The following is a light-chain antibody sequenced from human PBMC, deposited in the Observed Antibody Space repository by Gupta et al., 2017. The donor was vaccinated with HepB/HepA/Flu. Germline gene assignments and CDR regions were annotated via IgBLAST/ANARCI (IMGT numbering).Light chain of an antibody. Sequence: SSELTQDPAESVALGQTVRSTCQGDSIRSYYASWYQQKTGQAPVLGIYGKNNRPSGIPDRFSGSTSGNTASFTITGAQAEDEADYYCNSRDSSCNHLVFGGGTKRTVL. CDR1: SIRSYY. V-gene: IGLV3-19*01. CDR3: NSRDSSCNHLV. CDR2: GKN. J-gene: IGLJ3*02.